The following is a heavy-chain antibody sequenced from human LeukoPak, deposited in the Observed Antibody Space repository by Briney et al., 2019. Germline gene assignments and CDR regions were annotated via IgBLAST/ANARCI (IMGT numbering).Heavy chain of an antibody. CDR2: FSSSGST. Sequence: SETLSLTCSVSGDSITYFYWSWIRQAAGKGLEWIGRFSSSGSTDYNASLKSRVTMSVDTSKNQLSLKVISVTAADTAVYYCARRGQWLGRWSAFDIWGQGTMVTVSS. D-gene: IGHD6-19*01. CDR1: GDSITYFY. J-gene: IGHJ3*02. CDR3: ARRGQWLGRWSAFDI. V-gene: IGHV4-4*07.